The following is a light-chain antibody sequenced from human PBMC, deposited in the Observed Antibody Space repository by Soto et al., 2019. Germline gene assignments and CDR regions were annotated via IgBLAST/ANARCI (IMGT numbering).Light chain of an antibody. J-gene: IGKJ3*01. CDR3: QQRYSTSFT. Sequence: DIQMTQSPSSLSASVEDSDTITCRASQSNSNYLNWYQQKPGKAPTLLVYAASSLQSGVPSGFSGSGSGTDFTITISSLQPEDFATYYCQQRYSTSFTFGPGTKVDI. CDR1: QSNSNY. CDR2: AAS. V-gene: IGKV1-39*01.